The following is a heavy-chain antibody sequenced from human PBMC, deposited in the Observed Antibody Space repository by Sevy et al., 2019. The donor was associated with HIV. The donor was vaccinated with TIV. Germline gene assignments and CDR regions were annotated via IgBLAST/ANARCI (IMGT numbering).Heavy chain of an antibody. J-gene: IGHJ4*02. CDR1: GFTFSSYD. CDR3: ARGYYDSSGSIAPYYFDY. D-gene: IGHD3-22*01. Sequence: GGSLRLSCAASGFTFSSYDMHWVRQATGKGLEWVSAIGTAGDTYYPGSVKGRFTISGENAKNSLYLQMNSLRAGDTAVYYCARGYYDSSGSIAPYYFDYWGQGTLVTVSS. V-gene: IGHV3-13*01. CDR2: IGTAGDT.